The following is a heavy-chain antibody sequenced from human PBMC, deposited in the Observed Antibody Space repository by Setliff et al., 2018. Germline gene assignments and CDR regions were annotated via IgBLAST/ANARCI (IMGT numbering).Heavy chain of an antibody. CDR3: ARRPRAVYGSGRRNWFLDY. Sequence: ASVKVSCKASGYTFSSYAISWVRQAPGQGLEWLGWISVYSGNTDYAQNFQGRVTMTADTSTSTAYMELRSLTSDDTAVYYCARRPRAVYGSGRRNWFLDYLGHGILVTVSS. CDR1: GYTFSSYA. D-gene: IGHD3-10*01. V-gene: IGHV1-18*01. J-gene: IGHJ4*01. CDR2: ISVYSGNT.